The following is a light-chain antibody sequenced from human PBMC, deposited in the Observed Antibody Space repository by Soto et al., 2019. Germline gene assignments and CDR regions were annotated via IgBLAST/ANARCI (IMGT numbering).Light chain of an antibody. J-gene: IGKJ1*01. CDR1: QSISSW. CDR3: QQYNSYSPRT. CDR2: DAS. Sequence: DIQMTQSPSTLSASVGDRVTITCRASQSISSWLAWYQLKPGKAPKLLIYDASSLESGVPSRFSGSGSGTEFTLTISSLQPDDFATYYCQQYNSYSPRTFGQGTKVEIK. V-gene: IGKV1-5*01.